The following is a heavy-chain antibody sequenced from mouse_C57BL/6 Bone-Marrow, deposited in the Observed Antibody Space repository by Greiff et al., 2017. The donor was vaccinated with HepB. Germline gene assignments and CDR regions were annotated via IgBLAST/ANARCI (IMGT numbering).Heavy chain of an antibody. Sequence: VKLMESGPELVKPGASVKLSCKASGYTFTSYDINWVKQRPGQGLEWIGWIYPRDGSTKYNEKFKGKATLTVDTSSSTAYMELHSLTSEDSAVYFCATTVGATRPYYFGYWGQGTTLTVSS. V-gene: IGHV1-85*01. CDR1: GYTFTSYD. CDR2: IYPRDGST. D-gene: IGHD1-1*01. CDR3: ATTVGATRPYYFGY. J-gene: IGHJ2*01.